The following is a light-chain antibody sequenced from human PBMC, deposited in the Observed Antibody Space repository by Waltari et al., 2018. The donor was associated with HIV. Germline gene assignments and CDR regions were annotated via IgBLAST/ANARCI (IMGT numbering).Light chain of an antibody. Sequence: QSVLTQPPSVSGTPGQRVTISCSGGSSNIGDNAVSWYQQFPGTAPKLLIYSNNQRPPGVPDRFSGSKSGTSASRAISGLQSEDEADYYCATLDDSLNGPVFGGGTKVTVL. CDR2: SNN. CDR1: SSNIGDNA. CDR3: ATLDDSLNGPV. J-gene: IGLJ2*01. V-gene: IGLV1-44*01.